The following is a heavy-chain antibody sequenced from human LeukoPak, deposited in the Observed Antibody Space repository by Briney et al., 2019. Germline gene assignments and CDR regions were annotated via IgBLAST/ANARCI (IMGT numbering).Heavy chain of an antibody. CDR3: ARETSGYGDFEY. Sequence: SETLSLTCTVSSGPITSGAHYWSWIRQHPGKGLEWIGYIHYSGNTYYKSSLKSRVSLSIDTSKNQFPLQLSSVTAADTAVYYCARETSGYGDFEYWGQGTLVTVSS. CDR1: SGPITSGAHY. CDR2: IHYSGNT. V-gene: IGHV4-31*03. D-gene: IGHD5-12*01. J-gene: IGHJ4*02.